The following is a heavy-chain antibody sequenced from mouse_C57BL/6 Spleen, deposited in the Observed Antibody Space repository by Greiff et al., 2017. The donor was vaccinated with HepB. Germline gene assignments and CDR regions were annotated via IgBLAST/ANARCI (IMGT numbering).Heavy chain of an antibody. J-gene: IGHJ4*01. CDR1: GYTFTSYW. CDR3: AREGTTVVVDY. V-gene: IGHV1-64*01. D-gene: IGHD1-1*01. Sequence: QVQLQQPGAELVKPGASVKLSCKASGYTFTSYWMHWVKQRPGQGLEWIGMIHPNSGSTNYNEKFKSKATLTVDKSSSTAYMQLSSLTSEDSAVYYCAREGTTVVVDYWGQGTSVTVSS. CDR2: IHPNSGST.